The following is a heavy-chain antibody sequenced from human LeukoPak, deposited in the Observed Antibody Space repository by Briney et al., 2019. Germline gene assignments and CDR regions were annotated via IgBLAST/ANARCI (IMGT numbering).Heavy chain of an antibody. CDR2: IYTSGST. CDR1: GGSISSGSYY. CDR3: ARTRNDGYFDY. D-gene: IGHD1-1*01. J-gene: IGHJ4*02. V-gene: IGHV4-61*02. Sequence: SQTLSLTCTVSGGSISSGSYYWSWIRQPAGKGLEWIGRIYTSGSTNYNPSLKSRVTISVDTSKNQFSLELSSVTAADTAVYYCARTRNDGYFDYWGQGALLTVSS.